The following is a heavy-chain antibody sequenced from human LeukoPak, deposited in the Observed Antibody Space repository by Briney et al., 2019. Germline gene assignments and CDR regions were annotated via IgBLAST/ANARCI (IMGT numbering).Heavy chain of an antibody. CDR1: GGSISSYY. D-gene: IGHD3-22*01. V-gene: IGHV4-4*07. J-gene: IGHJ3*02. CDR2: IYTSGST. CDR3: ARDRDSSGYYPPEALDI. Sequence: SETLSLTCTVSGGSISSYYWSWIRQPAGKGLEWIGRIYTSGSTNYNPSLKSRVTMSVDTSKNQFSLKLSSVTAADTAVYYCARDRDSSGYYPPEALDIWGQGTTVTVSS.